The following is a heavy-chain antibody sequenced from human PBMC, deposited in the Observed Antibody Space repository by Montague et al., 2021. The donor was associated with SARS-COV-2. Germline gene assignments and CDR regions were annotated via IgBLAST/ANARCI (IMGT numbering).Heavy chain of an antibody. D-gene: IGHD3-9*01. CDR1: RGSFSNYY. V-gene: IGHV4-34*01. Sequence: SETLSLTCAVSRGSFSNYYWTWIRQSPGKGLEWIGEINQGGAPNYTPSLKSRVTISLDTSKKQISLKLNSVTLADTAVFFCARGRPVQGSFRHFDSISSGALDIWAQGSLVIVSS. CDR3: ARGRPVQGSFRHFDSISSGALDI. J-gene: IGHJ3*02. CDR2: INQGGAP.